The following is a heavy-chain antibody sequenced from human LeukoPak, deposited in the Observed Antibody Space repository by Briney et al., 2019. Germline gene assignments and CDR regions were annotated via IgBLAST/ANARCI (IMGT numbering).Heavy chain of an antibody. D-gene: IGHD5-24*01. CDR1: GGSISSYS. J-gene: IGHJ1*01. CDR3: ASHLVEMATIPFFQH. CDR2: VYNTGST. V-gene: IGHV4-59*08. Sequence: SETLSLTCTVSGGSISSYSWSWIRQPPGKGLEWIGYVYNTGSTNYNPSLKSRVTISVGTSKNQFSLKLSSVTAADTAVYYCASHLVEMATIPFFQHWGQGTLVTVS.